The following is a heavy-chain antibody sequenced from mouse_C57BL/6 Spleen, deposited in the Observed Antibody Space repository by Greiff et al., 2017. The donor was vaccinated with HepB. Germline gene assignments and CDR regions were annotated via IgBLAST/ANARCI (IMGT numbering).Heavy chain of an antibody. CDR3: ARKRTGLDY. D-gene: IGHD4-1*01. CDR2: ISDGGSYT. V-gene: IGHV5-4*03. J-gene: IGHJ2*01. Sequence: EVNVVESGGGLVKPGGSLKLSCAASGFTFSSYAMSWVRQTPEKRLEWVATISDGGSYTYYPDNVKGRFTISRDNAKNNLYLQMSHLKSEDTAMYYCARKRTGLDYWGQGTTLTVSS. CDR1: GFTFSSYA.